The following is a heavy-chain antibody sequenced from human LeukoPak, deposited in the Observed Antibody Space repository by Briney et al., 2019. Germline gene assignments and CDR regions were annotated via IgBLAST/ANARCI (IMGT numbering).Heavy chain of an antibody. J-gene: IGHJ4*02. CDR3: YYDFWSGYLRFPFDY. CDR1: GLTFSSYG. D-gene: IGHD3-3*01. V-gene: IGHV3-21*01. Sequence: GGSLRLPCAASGLTFSSYGMHWVRQAPGKGLEWVSSISSSSSYIYYADSVKGRFTISRDNAKNSLYLQMNSLRAEDTAVYYCYYDFWSGYLRFPFDYWGQGTLVTVSS. CDR2: ISSSSSYI.